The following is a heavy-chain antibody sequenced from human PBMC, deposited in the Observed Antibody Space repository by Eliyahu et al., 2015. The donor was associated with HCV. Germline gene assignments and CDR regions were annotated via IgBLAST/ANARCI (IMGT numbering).Heavy chain of an antibody. D-gene: IGHD6-19*01. CDR3: AKDSYSSGWSDWYFDL. CDR2: ISGSGGST. CDR1: GFTFSXXA. J-gene: IGHJ2*01. Sequence: EVQLLESGGGLVQPGGSLRLSCAASGFTFSXXAMSWVRQAPGKGLEWVSAISGSGGSTYYADSVKGRFTISRDNSKNTLYLQMNSLRAEDTAVYYCAKDSYSSGWSDWYFDLWGRGTLVTVSS. V-gene: IGHV3-23*01.